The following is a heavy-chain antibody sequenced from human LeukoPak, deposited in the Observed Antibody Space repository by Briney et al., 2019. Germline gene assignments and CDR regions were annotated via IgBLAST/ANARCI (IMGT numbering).Heavy chain of an antibody. D-gene: IGHD1-26*01. CDR1: GFTFSSYA. CDR2: ISGSGGST. V-gene: IGHV3-23*01. J-gene: IGHJ4*02. Sequence: GGSLRLSRAASGFTFSSYAMSWVRQAPGKGLQWVSAISGSGGSTYYADSVKGRFTISRDNSKNTLYLQMNSLRAEDTAVYYCAKDFNGNYYSLWDSWGQGTLVTVSS. CDR3: AKDFNGNYYSLWDS.